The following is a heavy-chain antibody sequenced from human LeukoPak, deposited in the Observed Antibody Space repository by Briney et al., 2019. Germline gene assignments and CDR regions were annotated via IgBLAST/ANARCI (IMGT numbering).Heavy chain of an antibody. CDR3: ARGFLVRGPVYFDY. D-gene: IGHD3-10*01. V-gene: IGHV3-48*03. J-gene: IGHJ4*02. CDR2: ISSSGSTI. Sequence: GGSLRLSCAASGFTFSSYEMNWVRQAPGKGLEWVSYISSSGSTIYYADSVKGRFTISRENAKNSLYLQMNSLRAEDTAVYYCARGFLVRGPVYFDYWGQGTLVTVSS. CDR1: GFTFSSYE.